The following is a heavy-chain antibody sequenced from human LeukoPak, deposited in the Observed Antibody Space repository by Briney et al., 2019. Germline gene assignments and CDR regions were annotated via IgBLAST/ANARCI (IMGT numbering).Heavy chain of an antibody. J-gene: IGHJ4*02. CDR2: IKKDGREE. D-gene: IGHD6-19*01. Sequence: PGGSLRLSCAASGFTFRSYWMNGVRQAPGKGREGVADIKKDGREENYVESVKGGFTISRDNAKNTLYLQMNSLRAEDTAVYYCAGGSGWLIDYWGQGTLVTVSS. V-gene: IGHV3-7*04. CDR1: GFTFRSYW. CDR3: AGGSGWLIDY.